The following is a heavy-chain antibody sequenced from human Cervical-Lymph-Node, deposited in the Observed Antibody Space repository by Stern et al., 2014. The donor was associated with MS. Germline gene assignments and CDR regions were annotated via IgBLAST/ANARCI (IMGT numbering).Heavy chain of an antibody. J-gene: IGHJ4*02. CDR3: ASRPSGDPPYFDY. D-gene: IGHD2-21*02. CDR2: IYSGGSI. Sequence: VQLVESGGGLVQPGGSLRLSCAASGFTVSRKYMSWVRQAPGKGLEWVSVIYSGGSIYYADFVKGRFTILRDNSKNTLYLQMNSLRVEDTAVYHFASRPSGDPPYFDYWGQGTLVSVSS. V-gene: IGHV3-66*02. CDR1: GFTVSRKY.